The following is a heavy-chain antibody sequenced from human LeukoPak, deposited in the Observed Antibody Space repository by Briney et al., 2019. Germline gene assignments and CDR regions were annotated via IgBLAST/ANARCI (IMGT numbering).Heavy chain of an antibody. J-gene: IGHJ4*02. V-gene: IGHV1-69*05. CDR3: AREAARFLEWFPSK. CDR2: IIPIFGTA. Sequence: GSSVKVSCKASGGTFSSYAISWVRQAPGQGLDWMGRIIPIFGTANYAQKFQGRVTITTDESTSTAYMELSSLRSEDTAVYYCAREAARFLEWFPSKWGQGTLVTVSS. CDR1: GGTFSSYA. D-gene: IGHD3-3*01.